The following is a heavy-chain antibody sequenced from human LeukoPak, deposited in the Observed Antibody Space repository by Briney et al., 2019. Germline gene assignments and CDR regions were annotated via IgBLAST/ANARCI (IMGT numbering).Heavy chain of an antibody. CDR2: INSDGSST. D-gene: IGHD1-26*01. CDR3: ARVRWELANWFDP. V-gene: IGHV3-74*01. CDR1: GXTFSSYW. Sequence: GGSLRLSCAASGXTFSSYWVHWVRQAPGKGLVWVSRINSDGSSTSYADSVKGRFTISRDNAKNTLYLQMNSLRAEDTAVYYCARVRWELANWFDPWGQGTLVTVSS. J-gene: IGHJ5*02.